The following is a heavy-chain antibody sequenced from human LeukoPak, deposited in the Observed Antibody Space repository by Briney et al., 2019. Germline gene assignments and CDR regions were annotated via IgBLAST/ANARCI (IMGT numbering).Heavy chain of an antibody. CDR1: RGSTSTYY. Sequence: SETLSLTCTVSRGSTSTYYWGWIRQPAGKGLEWIGRIYPSGNTNFNPSLMSRVTMSIDTSKNQFSLKLSSVTAADTAVYYCARVSGYYYYMDVWGKGTTVTISS. J-gene: IGHJ6*03. D-gene: IGHD1-26*01. V-gene: IGHV4-4*07. CDR2: IYPSGNT. CDR3: ARVSGYYYYMDV.